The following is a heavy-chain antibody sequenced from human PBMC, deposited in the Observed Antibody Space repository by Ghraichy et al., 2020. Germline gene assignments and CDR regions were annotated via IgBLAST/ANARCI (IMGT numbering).Heavy chain of an antibody. D-gene: IGHD3-22*01. CDR1: GGSISSYY. V-gene: IGHV4-59*01. CDR2: IYYSGST. CDR3: ARVQTYYYDSSGYTDAFDI. Sequence: SETLSLTCTVSGGSISSYYWSWIRQPPGKGLEWIGYIYYSGSTNYNPSLKSRVTISVDTSKNQFSLKLSSVTAADTAVYYCARVQTYYYDSSGYTDAFDIWGQGTMVTVSS. J-gene: IGHJ3*02.